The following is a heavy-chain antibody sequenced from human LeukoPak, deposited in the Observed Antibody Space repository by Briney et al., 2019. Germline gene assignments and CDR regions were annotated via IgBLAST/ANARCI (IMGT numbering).Heavy chain of an antibody. CDR3: ARLGRSGVGDAFDI. V-gene: IGHV3-30*19. CDR1: GFTFSSYG. D-gene: IGHD3-10*01. Sequence: PGGSLRLSCAASGFTFSSYGMHWVRQAPGKGLEWVAVISYDGSNKYYADSVKGRFTISRDNSKNTLYLQMNSLRAEDTAVYYCARLGRSGVGDAFDIWGQGTMATVSS. J-gene: IGHJ3*02. CDR2: ISYDGSNK.